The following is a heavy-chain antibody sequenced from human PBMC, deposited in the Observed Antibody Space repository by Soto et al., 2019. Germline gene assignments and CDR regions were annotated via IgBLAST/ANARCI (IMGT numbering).Heavy chain of an antibody. CDR3: ASRHRENFDY. J-gene: IGHJ4*02. V-gene: IGHV4-34*01. D-gene: IGHD3-16*02. CDR2: INHSGST. CDR1: GGSFSGYY. Sequence: SETLSLTCAAYGGSFSGYYWTWIRQPPGTGLEWIGEINHSGSTNYNPSLKSRVTISVDTSKNQFSLKLTSVTAADTAVYYCASRHRENFDYWSQGTLVTVSS.